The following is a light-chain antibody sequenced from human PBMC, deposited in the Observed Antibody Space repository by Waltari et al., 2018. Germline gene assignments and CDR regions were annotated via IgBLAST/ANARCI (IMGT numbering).Light chain of an antibody. Sequence: DIQMTQSPSTLSASVGDRVTIACRASQNIGSWLAWYQQRPGKAPKLLIYKASSLDSGVPSRFGGSGSGTEFTLTISSLQPDDFATYYCQEYNSSPSWTFGQGTKVEIK. V-gene: IGKV1-5*03. CDR3: QEYNSSPSWT. J-gene: IGKJ1*01. CDR2: KAS. CDR1: QNIGSW.